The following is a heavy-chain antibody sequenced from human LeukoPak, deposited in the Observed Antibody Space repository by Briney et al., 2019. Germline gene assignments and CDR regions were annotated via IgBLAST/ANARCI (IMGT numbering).Heavy chain of an antibody. D-gene: IGHD3-9*01. Sequence: SVKVSCKASGGTFSSYAISWVRQAPGQGLEWMGGIIPIFGTANYAQKFQGRVMITADESTSTAYMELSSLRSEDTAVYYCARDREWDYDILTGYHRVGGNDAFDIWGQGTMVTVSS. V-gene: IGHV1-69*01. CDR2: IIPIFGTA. CDR3: ARDREWDYDILTGYHRVGGNDAFDI. CDR1: GGTFSSYA. J-gene: IGHJ3*02.